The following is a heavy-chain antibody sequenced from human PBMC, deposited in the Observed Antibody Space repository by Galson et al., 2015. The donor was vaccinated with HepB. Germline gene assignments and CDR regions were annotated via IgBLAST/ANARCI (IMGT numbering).Heavy chain of an antibody. Sequence: SLRLSCAASGFTFSDHYMDWVRQAPGKGLEWVGLIRNKPNSYTTEYAASVKGRFTISRDDSKNSVYLQMNSLKTEDTAVYYCGDAGSGPVEWGQGTLVTVSS. CDR3: GDAGSGPVE. CDR2: IRNKPNSYTT. J-gene: IGHJ4*02. V-gene: IGHV3-72*01. CDR1: GFTFSDHY. D-gene: IGHD2-15*01.